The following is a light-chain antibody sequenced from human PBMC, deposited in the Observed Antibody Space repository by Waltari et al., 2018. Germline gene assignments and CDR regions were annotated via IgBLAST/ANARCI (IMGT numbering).Light chain of an antibody. CDR1: STAAGGSHS. J-gene: IGLJ3*02. Sequence: QSALTQPASVSGSPGQSITISSTGTSTAAGGSHSFSWYQDLPGQGPKAIIYDVSDRPSGVSARFSGSKSGNTASLTISGLQAEDEANYYCTSQSTNNVVLFGGGTKVTVL. CDR2: DVS. V-gene: IGLV2-14*03. CDR3: TSQSTNNVVL.